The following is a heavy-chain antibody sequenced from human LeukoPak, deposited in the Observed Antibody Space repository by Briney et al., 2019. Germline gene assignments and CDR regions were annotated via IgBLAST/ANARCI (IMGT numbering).Heavy chain of an antibody. J-gene: IGHJ5*02. V-gene: IGHV4-59*07. CDR1: IHPLSRYY. D-gene: IGHD2-8*02. CDR2: IYYSEST. Sequence: PSDPLSLPCTVSIHPLSRYYESWIPQPPGKGLEGIGYIYYSESTNYNPSLKSRVTISVDTSKNQFSLKLSSVTAADTAVYYCARSLLVHGFDPWGQGTLVTVSS. CDR3: ARSLLVHGFDP.